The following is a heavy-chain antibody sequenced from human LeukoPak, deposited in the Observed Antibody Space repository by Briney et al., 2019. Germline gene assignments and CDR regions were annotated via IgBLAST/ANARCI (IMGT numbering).Heavy chain of an antibody. D-gene: IGHD4-17*01. J-gene: IGHJ4*02. CDR2: INHSGST. Sequence: PSETLSLTCAVYGGSFSGYYWSWIRQPPGKGLEWIGEINHSGSTIYNPSLKSRVTISVDTSKNQFSLKLSSVTAADTAVYYCARGFYGDSYYFDYWGQGTLVTVSS. CDR3: ARGFYGDSYYFDY. CDR1: GGSFSGYY. V-gene: IGHV4-34*01.